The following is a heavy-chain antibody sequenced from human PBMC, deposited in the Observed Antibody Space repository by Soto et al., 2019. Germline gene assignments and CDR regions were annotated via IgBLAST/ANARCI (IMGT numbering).Heavy chain of an antibody. V-gene: IGHV1-69*13. CDR1: GGTLSSYA. J-gene: IGHJ4*02. CDR2: IIPIFGTA. CDR3: AREGYYDILTGSAPFDY. D-gene: IGHD3-9*01. Sequence: GASVKVSCKASGGTLSSYAISWGRQAPGQGLEWMGGIIPIFGTANYAQKFQGRVTITADESTSTAYMGLSSLRSEDTAVYYCAREGYYDILTGSAPFDYWGQGTLVTVSS.